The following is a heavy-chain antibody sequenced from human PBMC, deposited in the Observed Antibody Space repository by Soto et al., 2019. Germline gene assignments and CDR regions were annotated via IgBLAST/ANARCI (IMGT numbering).Heavy chain of an antibody. J-gene: IGHJ5*02. CDR2: ISAYNGNT. Sequence: GASVKVSCKASGYTFTSYGISWVRQAPGQGLEWMGWISAYNGNTNYAQKLQGRVTITTDTSTSTAYMELRSLRSDDTAVYYCAREIRIRYYYDSSGYYPSTGWFDPWGQGTLVTVSS. CDR3: AREIRIRYYYDSSGYYPSTGWFDP. CDR1: GYTFTSYG. D-gene: IGHD3-22*01. V-gene: IGHV1-18*04.